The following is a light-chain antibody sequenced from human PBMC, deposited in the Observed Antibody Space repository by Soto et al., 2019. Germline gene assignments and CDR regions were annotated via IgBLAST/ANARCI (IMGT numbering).Light chain of an antibody. CDR3: QQRSNWPRST. CDR2: DAS. CDR1: QSVSSY. V-gene: IGKV3-11*01. J-gene: IGKJ2*01. Sequence: EIVLTQSPATLSLSPGERATLSCRASQSVSSYLAWYQQKPGQAPRLLIYDASNRATGIPARFSGSGSGTDFTLTISCLEPEDFAVYYCQQRSNWPRSTFGQGTKLEIK.